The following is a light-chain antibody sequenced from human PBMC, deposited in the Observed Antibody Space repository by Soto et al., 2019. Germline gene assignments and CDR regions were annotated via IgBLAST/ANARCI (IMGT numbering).Light chain of an antibody. J-gene: IGKJ4*01. Sequence: DIQMTQSPSTLSASVGDRVTIICRASQSISSWLAWYQQKPGKVPKLLIYKASSLESAVPSRFSVSGSGTEFTLTISSLQPDDFATYYCQQYDNYPLTFGGGTKVEIK. CDR1: QSISSW. V-gene: IGKV1-5*03. CDR3: QQYDNYPLT. CDR2: KAS.